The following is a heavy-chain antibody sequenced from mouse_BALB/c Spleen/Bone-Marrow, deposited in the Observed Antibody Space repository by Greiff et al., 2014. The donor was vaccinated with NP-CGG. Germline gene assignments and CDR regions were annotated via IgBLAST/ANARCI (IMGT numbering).Heavy chain of an antibody. CDR2: IHPSGSET. CDR3: ARSRGEGY. J-gene: IGHJ3*01. V-gene: IGHV1-61*01. CDR1: GYSFTSYW. Sequence: VKLMESGAELVRPGASVKLSCKASGYSFTSYWMNWVKQRPGQGLEWIGMIHPSGSETRLNQNFKDKATLTVDKSSSTAYMQLSSPTSEDSAVYYCARSRGEGYWGQGTLVTVSA.